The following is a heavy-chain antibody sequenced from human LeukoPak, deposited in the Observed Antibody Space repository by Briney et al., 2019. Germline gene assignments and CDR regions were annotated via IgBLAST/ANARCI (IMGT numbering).Heavy chain of an antibody. V-gene: IGHV3-11*01. D-gene: IGHD5-18*01. CDR2: ISSSGSTI. J-gene: IGHJ4*02. CDR3: ARDQEDTAMVLDY. CDR1: GFTFSDYY. Sequence: GGSLRLSCAASGFTFSDYYMSWIRQAPGKGPEWVSHISSSGSTIYYADSVKGRFTISRDNAKNSLYLQMNSLRAEDTAVYYCARDQEDTAMVLDYWGQGTLVTVSS.